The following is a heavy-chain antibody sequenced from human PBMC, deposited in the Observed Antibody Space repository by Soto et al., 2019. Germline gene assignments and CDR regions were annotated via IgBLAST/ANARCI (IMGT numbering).Heavy chain of an antibody. V-gene: IGHV4-34*01. CDR2: MNHSGST. CDR1: GGSFSDYY. J-gene: IGHJ4*02. D-gene: IGHD3-10*01. Sequence: SETLSLTCAVYGGSFSDYYWSWIRQPPGKGLEWIGEMNHSGSTNYNPSLKSRATLSIDTSKKQFSLELISVTAADTAVYYCARTGQSSPGNYYSGDFDYWGEGILVTGS. CDR3: ARTGQSSPGNYYSGDFDY.